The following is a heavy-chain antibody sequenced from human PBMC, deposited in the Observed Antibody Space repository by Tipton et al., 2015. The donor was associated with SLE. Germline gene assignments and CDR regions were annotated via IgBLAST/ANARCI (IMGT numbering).Heavy chain of an antibody. J-gene: IGHJ6*02. V-gene: IGHV1-69*05. CDR1: GGTFSSYA. CDR2: IIPIFGIV. Sequence: QSGAEVKKPGSSVKVSCKASGGTFSSYAISWVRQAPGQGLEWMGGIIPIFGIVKYAQKFQGRVTITTDESTSTAYMELSSLRSEDTAVYYCARDPEGYYYGMDVWGQGTTVTVSS. D-gene: IGHD1-14*01. CDR3: ARDPEGYYYGMDV.